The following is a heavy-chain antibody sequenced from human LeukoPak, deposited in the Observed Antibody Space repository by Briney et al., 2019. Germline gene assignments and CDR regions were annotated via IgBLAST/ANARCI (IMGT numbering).Heavy chain of an antibody. CDR2: IDPSDSYT. Sequence: HGESLKISCKGYGYSFTSYWLIWVRQMPGKGLAWMGRIDPSDSYTNYSPSLQGHVTISADKSISAAYLQWSNLKASDTAMYYCARARGDHYSFDYWGQGTLVTVSS. CDR1: GYSFTSYW. V-gene: IGHV5-10-1*01. CDR3: ARARGDHYSFDY. J-gene: IGHJ4*02. D-gene: IGHD3-10*01.